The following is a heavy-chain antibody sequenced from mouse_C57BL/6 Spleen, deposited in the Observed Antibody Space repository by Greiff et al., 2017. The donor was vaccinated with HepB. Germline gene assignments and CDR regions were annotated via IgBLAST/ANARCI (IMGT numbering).Heavy chain of an antibody. J-gene: IGHJ4*01. CDR2: ISSGSSTI. Sequence: EVMLVESGGGLVKPGGSLKLSCAASGFTFSDYGMHWVRQAPEKGLEWVAYISSGSSTIYYADTVKGRFTISRDNAKNTLFLQMTSLRSEDTAMYYCARMEDYYGSSYRYYAMDYWGQGTSVTVSS. D-gene: IGHD1-1*01. CDR1: GFTFSDYG. CDR3: ARMEDYYGSSYRYYAMDY. V-gene: IGHV5-17*01.